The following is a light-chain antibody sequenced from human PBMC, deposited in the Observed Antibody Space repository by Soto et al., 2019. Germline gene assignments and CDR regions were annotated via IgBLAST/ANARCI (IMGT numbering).Light chain of an antibody. J-gene: IGLJ3*02. V-gene: IGLV2-8*01. Sequence: QSALTQPPSASGSPGQSVTISCTGTSSDVGGYDYVSWYQQHPGKVPKLIIYQVSERPSGVPDRFSGSKSGNTASLTVSRLQAEDEADYYCSSYSGNNYLLFGGGTKLTVL. CDR1: SSDVGGYDY. CDR2: QVS. CDR3: SSYSGNNYLL.